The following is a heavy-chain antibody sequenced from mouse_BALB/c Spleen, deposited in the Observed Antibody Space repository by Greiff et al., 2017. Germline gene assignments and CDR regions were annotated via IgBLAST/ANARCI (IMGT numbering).Heavy chain of an antibody. CDR2: ILPGSGST. Sequence: QVQLQQSGAELMKPGASVKISCKATGYTFSSYWIEWVKQRPGHGLEWIGEILPGSGSTNYNEKFKGKATFTADTSSNTAYMQLSSLTSEDSAVYYCAWLLRNYAMDYWGQGTSVTVSS. J-gene: IGHJ4*01. D-gene: IGHD2-3*01. CDR1: GYTFSSYW. CDR3: AWLLRNYAMDY. V-gene: IGHV1-9*01.